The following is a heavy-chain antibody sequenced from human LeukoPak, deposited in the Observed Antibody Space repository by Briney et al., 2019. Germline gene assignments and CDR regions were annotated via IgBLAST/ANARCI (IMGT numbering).Heavy chain of an antibody. Sequence: PSETLSLTCTVSGGSISSGSYYWSWIRQPAGKGLEWIGRIYTSGSTNYNPSLKSRVTISVDTSKNQFSLKLSSVTAADTAVYYCARDRMMATPLGYYYYYMDVWGKGTTVTISS. CDR3: ARDRMMATPLGYYYYYMDV. CDR2: IYTSGST. V-gene: IGHV4-61*02. D-gene: IGHD5-24*01. CDR1: GGSISSGSYY. J-gene: IGHJ6*03.